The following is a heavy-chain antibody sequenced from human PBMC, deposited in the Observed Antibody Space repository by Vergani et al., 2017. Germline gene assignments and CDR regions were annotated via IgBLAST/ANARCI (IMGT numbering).Heavy chain of an antibody. Sequence: QVQLQESGPGLVKPSETLSLTCTVSGGSISSGGYYWSWIRQHPGKGLEWIGYIYYSGSTYYNPSLKSRVTISVDTSKNQFSLKLSSVTAADTAMYYCARALSSGTRRHYFDYWGQGTLVTVSS. D-gene: IGHD1-7*01. CDR3: ARALSSGTRRHYFDY. CDR1: GGSISSGGYY. V-gene: IGHV4-31*03. CDR2: IYYSGST. J-gene: IGHJ4*02.